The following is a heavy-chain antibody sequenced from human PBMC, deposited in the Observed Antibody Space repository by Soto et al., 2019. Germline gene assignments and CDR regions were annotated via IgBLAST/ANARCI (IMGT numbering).Heavy chain of an antibody. D-gene: IGHD6-19*01. CDR3: ARGIEGWYQGRYYYGMDV. J-gene: IGHJ6*02. V-gene: IGHV4-31*03. CDR2: IYYSGTA. CDR1: GDSISSGRYY. Sequence: SETVSLTCTVSGDSISSGRYYWSWIRQHPEKGLEWIGYIYYSGTAQYSPSFKSRITMSVDTSKNQFSLKLSSVTAADTAVYYCARGIEGWYQGRYYYGMDVWGQGTTVTVSS.